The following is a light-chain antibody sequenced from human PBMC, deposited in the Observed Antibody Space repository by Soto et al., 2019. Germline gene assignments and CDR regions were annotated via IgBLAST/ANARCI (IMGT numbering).Light chain of an antibody. J-gene: IGKJ4*01. V-gene: IGKV1-9*01. CDR3: QQLNSYPRALT. Sequence: DIQLTQSPSFLSASVGERVTITCRASQGISSYLAWYQQKPGKAPKLLIYAASTLQSGVPSRFSGSGSGTEFTLTISSLQPEDFATYYCQQLNSYPRALTFGGGTKVEIK. CDR1: QGISSY. CDR2: AAS.